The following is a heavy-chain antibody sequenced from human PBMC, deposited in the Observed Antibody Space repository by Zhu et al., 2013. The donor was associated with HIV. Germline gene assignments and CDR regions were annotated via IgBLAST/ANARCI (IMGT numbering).Heavy chain of an antibody. CDR3: IRRAFYYDRSWFDP. V-gene: IGHV1-18*01. D-gene: IGHD3-22*01. CDR1: GYTFTDYG. J-gene: IGHJ5*02. CDR2: GSTYNLYR. Sequence: QVQLVQSGAEVMQPGASVKVSCKASGYTFTDYGITWVRQAPGQGLEFMGWGSTYNLYRMLAPKFQGRVTMTTDKSTSTVYMELSTLRSEDTAVYYCIRRAFYYDRSWFDPWGQGTLVTVSS.